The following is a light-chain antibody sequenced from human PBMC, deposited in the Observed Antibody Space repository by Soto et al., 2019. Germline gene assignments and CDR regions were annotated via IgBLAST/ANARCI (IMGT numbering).Light chain of an antibody. V-gene: IGKV1-39*01. CDR3: QQVNGYPRDIT. CDR1: QSISSY. J-gene: IGKJ4*01. Sequence: DIQMTQSPSSLSASVGDRVTITCRASQSISSYLNWYQQKPGKAPKLLIYAASTLQSGVPSRFSGSGSETDFTLTISSLQPEDFATYYCQQVNGYPRDITFGGGTRVEIK. CDR2: AAS.